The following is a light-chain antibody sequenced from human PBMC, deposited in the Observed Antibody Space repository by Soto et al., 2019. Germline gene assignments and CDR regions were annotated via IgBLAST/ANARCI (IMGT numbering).Light chain of an antibody. J-gene: IGKJ2*01. CDR1: QSVLYTSNNKNY. CDR2: WAS. Sequence: DIVMTQSPGSLAVSLGERATFNCKSSQSVLYTSNNKNYLAWYQQKTGQPPKLLIYWASARESGVPDRFSGSGSGTEFTLTISSLQAEDVAVYYCQQYYGSPYTFGQGTKLEIK. V-gene: IGKV4-1*01. CDR3: QQYYGSPYT.